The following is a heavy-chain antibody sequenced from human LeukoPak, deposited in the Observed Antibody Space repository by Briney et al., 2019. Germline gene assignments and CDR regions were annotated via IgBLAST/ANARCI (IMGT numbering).Heavy chain of an antibody. CDR2: IYYTGST. CDR1: GDSVSSGGYY. D-gene: IGHD1-26*01. V-gene: IGHV4-31*03. J-gene: IGHJ6*03. CDR3: ATTAYYYYVDV. Sequence: SETLSLTCTVSGDSVSSGGYYWSWIRQHPERGLEWIGYIYYTGSTYYNPSLESRLTLSLDTSTNQFSLKLGSVTAADTAMYYCATTAYYYYVDVWGKGTTVTVSS.